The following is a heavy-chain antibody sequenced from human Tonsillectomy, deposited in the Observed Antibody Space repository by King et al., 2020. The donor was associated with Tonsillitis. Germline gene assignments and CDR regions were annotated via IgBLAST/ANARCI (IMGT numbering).Heavy chain of an antibody. D-gene: IGHD1-26*01. CDR2: INAGNGNT. Sequence: AQLVPSGAEVKKPGASVKVSCKASGYTFTSYAMHWVRQAPGQRLEWMGWINAGNGNTKYSQKFQGRVTITRDTSASTAYMELSSLRSEDTAVYYCARGWGELLARGGFDYWGQGTLVTVSS. J-gene: IGHJ4*02. CDR3: ARGWGELLARGGFDY. V-gene: IGHV1-3*01. CDR1: GYTFTSYA.